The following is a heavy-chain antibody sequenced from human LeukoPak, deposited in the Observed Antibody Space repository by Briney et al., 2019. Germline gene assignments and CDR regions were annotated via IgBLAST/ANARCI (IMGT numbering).Heavy chain of an antibody. CDR3: ASGKYGLRRWFEP. CDR2: IIPIFGTG. CDR1: GGTFNRYA. J-gene: IGHJ5*02. Sequence: GASVKDSCKASGGTFNRYAVAWVRQARGQGLEWMGGIIPIFGTGKYEKKFQGRVTITPDESTNTEYLELTSLTSEDTGVYYCASGKYGLRRWFEPGAQGTLVPVPT. V-gene: IGHV1-69*13. D-gene: IGHD4-17*01.